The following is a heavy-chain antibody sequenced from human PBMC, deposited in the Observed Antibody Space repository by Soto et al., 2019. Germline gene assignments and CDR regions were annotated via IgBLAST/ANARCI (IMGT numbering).Heavy chain of an antibody. CDR2: IIPYYNTL. D-gene: IGHD6-13*01. CDR1: EGTFNSYA. J-gene: IGHJ4*02. Sequence: QAQVVQSGAEVRKPGSSVKLSCKASEGTFNSYAIAWVRQAPGQGLAWMGGIIPYYNTLNYAQKFQDRVTVTADDSTNTVYMERSSLRSDDTAVYFCASGASRWYPYFFDSWAQGTLVTVSS. V-gene: IGHV1-69*01. CDR3: ASGASRWYPYFFDS.